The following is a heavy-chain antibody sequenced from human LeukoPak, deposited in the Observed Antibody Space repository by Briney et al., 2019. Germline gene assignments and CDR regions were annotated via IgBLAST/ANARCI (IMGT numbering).Heavy chain of an antibody. CDR1: GFNISKYD. V-gene: IGHV3-13*01. CDR2: IGIPGDA. CDR3: AKAFDYNGLRGEGGSFDY. Sequence: GSLRLSCSASGFNISKYDMHWVRQTTNRRLEWVSGIGIPGDAYYVNAVKGRFTISRKNAKNSVYLQMNSLRDGDTAVYFCAKAFDYNGLRGEGGSFDYWGQGAQVTVSS. D-gene: IGHD4-11*01. J-gene: IGHJ4*02.